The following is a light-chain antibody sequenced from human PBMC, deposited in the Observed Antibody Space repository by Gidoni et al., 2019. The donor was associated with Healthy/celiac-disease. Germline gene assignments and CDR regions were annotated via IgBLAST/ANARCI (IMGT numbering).Light chain of an antibody. J-gene: IGKJ2*01. CDR1: QSVSSY. CDR3: QQRSNWPPMYT. V-gene: IGKV3-11*01. CDR2: DAS. Sequence: EIVLTQSPDTLSLSPGERATLSCRASQSVSSYLDWYQQKPGQAPRLPIYDASNRATGIPARFSGSGSGTDFTLTISSLEPEDFAVYYCQQRSNWPPMYTFGQGTKLEIK.